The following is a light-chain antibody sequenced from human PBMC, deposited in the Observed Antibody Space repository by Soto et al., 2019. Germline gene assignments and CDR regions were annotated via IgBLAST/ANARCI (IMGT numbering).Light chain of an antibody. CDR3: QHYNTYPWT. CDR2: DAS. Sequence: DIVMTQSPDSLAVSLGERATINCKSSQSILYYANNKNSLAWYQQEPEKAPKLLIYDASSLESGVPSRFSGSGSGTEFTLTINSLQPDDFATYYCQHYNTYPWTFGQGTKV. J-gene: IGKJ1*01. CDR1: QSILYYANNKNS. V-gene: IGKV4-1*01.